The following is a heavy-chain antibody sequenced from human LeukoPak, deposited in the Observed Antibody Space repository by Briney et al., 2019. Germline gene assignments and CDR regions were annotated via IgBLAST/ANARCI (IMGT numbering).Heavy chain of an antibody. V-gene: IGHV3-49*04. CDR1: GFTFGDYA. Sequence: QPGRSLRLSCTTSGFTFGDYAMSWVRQAARKGLEWVGFIRTKAYGGTPEYAASVKGRFTISRDDFKSIAYVQVNSLKTEDTAVYFCSGTSYVWGSYRSLDFWGQGTLVTVSS. J-gene: IGHJ4*02. D-gene: IGHD3-16*02. CDR3: SGTSYVWGSYRSLDF. CDR2: IRTKAYGGTP.